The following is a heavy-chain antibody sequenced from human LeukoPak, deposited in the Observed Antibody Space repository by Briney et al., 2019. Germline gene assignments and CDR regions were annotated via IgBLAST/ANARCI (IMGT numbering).Heavy chain of an antibody. Sequence: SETLSLTCAVYGGPFSGYYWSWIRQPPGKGLEWIGEINHSGSTNYNPSLKSRVTISVDTSKNQFSLKLSSVTAADTAVYYCARDKYYYDTRGYLFDYWGQGTLVTVSS. V-gene: IGHV4-34*01. J-gene: IGHJ4*02. CDR2: INHSGST. D-gene: IGHD3-22*01. CDR1: GGPFSGYY. CDR3: ARDKYYYDTRGYLFDY.